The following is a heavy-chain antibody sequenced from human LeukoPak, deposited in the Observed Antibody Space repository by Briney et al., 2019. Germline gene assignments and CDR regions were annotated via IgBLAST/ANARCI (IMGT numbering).Heavy chain of an antibody. CDR1: GFIFSSYG. J-gene: IGHJ4*02. V-gene: IGHV3-23*01. Sequence: GGSLRLSCAASGFIFSSYGMSWVRQAPGKGLEWVSAISGSGGSTYYADSVKGRFTISRDNSKNTLYLQMNSLRAEDTAVYYCAKDRGADYYDSSGYRSPYFDYWGQGTLVTVSS. CDR2: ISGSGGST. CDR3: AKDRGADYYDSSGYRSPYFDY. D-gene: IGHD3-22*01.